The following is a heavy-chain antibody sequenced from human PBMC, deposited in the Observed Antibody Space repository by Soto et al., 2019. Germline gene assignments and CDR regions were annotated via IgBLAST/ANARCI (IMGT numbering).Heavy chain of an antibody. D-gene: IGHD4-17*01. CDR1: GFSLSTSGVG. V-gene: IGHV2-5*02. CDR3: AHRGYGDYVSGFDP. Sequence: QITLKESGPTLVKPTQTLTLTCTFSGFSLSTSGVGVGWIRQPPGKALEWLALIYWDDDKRYSPSLKSRLTITKDTSKNQVVLTMTNMDPVATATYYCAHRGYGDYVSGFDPWGQGTLVTVSS. J-gene: IGHJ5*02. CDR2: IYWDDDK.